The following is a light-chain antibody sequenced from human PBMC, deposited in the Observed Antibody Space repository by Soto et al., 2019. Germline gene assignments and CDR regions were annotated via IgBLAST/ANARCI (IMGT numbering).Light chain of an antibody. J-gene: IGLJ2*01. V-gene: IGLV1-47*01. CDR2: RNN. CDR1: SSNIGSNY. CDR3: AAWDDSLSVVV. Sequence: QSVLTQPPSASGTPGQRGTISCSGSSSNIGSNYVYWYQQLPGTAPKLLIYRNNQRPSGVPDRFSGSKSGTSASLAISGLRSEDEADYYCAAWDDSLSVVVFGGGTKLTVL.